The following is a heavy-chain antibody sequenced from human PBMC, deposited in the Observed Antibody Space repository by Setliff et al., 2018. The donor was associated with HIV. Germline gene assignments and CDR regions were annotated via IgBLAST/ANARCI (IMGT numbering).Heavy chain of an antibody. CDR1: GGSITYSSYY. CDR3: VRQGHWYIPWYFDY. CDR2: MDSSGYT. Sequence: ASETLSLACTVSGGSITYSSYYWGWIRQPPGKGLEWIGSMDSSGYTYYSPSLRSRVTLSLDTSKNHISLHLSSVTAADTAVYYCVRQGHWYIPWYFDYWGQGALVTVSS. D-gene: IGHD1-20*01. J-gene: IGHJ4*02. V-gene: IGHV4-39*07.